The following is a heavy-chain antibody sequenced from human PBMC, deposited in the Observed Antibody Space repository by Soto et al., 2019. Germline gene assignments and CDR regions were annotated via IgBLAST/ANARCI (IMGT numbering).Heavy chain of an antibody. V-gene: IGHV5-51*01. CDR2: IYPGDSDT. CDR1: GYIFSNNW. J-gene: IGHJ6*02. CDR3: TRLSGYASVYSDGIDV. D-gene: IGHD5-12*01. Sequence: PGESLKISCKGSGYIFSNNWIAWVRQMPGKGLEWMGIIYPGDSDTRHTPSFQGQVTFSADRSVNTAYLQWTSLKASDTAIYFCTRLSGYASVYSDGIDVWGQGTTVTVSS.